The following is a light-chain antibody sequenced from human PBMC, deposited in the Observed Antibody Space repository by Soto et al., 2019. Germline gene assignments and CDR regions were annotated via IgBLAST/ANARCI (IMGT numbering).Light chain of an antibody. Sequence: EIVLTQSPVTLSLSPGDRATLSCRPSQSVSSFLAWYQQKPGQPPSLLIYDVSNRAAGIPARFSGSGSGTDFALTISSLEPEDFAVYVCQQRTDWPPVYTFGQGTKLDIK. CDR1: QSVSSF. CDR3: QQRTDWPPVYT. CDR2: DVS. V-gene: IGKV3-11*01. J-gene: IGKJ2*01.